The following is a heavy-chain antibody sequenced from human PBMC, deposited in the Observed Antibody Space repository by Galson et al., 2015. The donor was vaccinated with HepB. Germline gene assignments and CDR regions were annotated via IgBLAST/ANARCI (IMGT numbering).Heavy chain of an antibody. J-gene: IGHJ4*02. Sequence: SVKVSCKASGYTFTSYAMHWVRQAPGQRLEWMGWINAGNGNTKYSQKFQGRVTITRDTSASTAYMELSSLRSEDTAVYYCARDHGYSYGGFDYWGQGTLVTVSS. CDR2: INAGNGNT. CDR3: ARDHGYSYGGFDY. CDR1: GYTFTSYA. V-gene: IGHV1-3*01. D-gene: IGHD5-18*01.